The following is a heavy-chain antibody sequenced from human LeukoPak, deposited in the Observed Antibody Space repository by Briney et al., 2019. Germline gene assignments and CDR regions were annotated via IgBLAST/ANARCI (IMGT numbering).Heavy chain of an antibody. CDR3: ARNGDYYEKSGYYYLFDF. Sequence: SETLSLTCTVSGGSINNYYWSWIRQPPGKGPEYIGYIYYSGSANYNPSLKSRVTMSVDPSKNQFSLKLSSVTAADTAVYYCARNGDYYEKSGYYYLFDFWGQGTLVTVSS. CDR1: GGSINNYY. V-gene: IGHV4-59*01. J-gene: IGHJ4*02. D-gene: IGHD3-22*01. CDR2: IYYSGSA.